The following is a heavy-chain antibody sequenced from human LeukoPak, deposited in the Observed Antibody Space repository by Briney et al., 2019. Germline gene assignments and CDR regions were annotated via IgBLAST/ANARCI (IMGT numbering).Heavy chain of an antibody. CDR1: GFPFSSYG. CDR3: AKDYY. Sequence: PGGSLRLSCAASGFPFSSYGMHWVRQVPGKGLEWVSLISGDGGTTYYADSVKGRFTISRDNSKNSLYLQMNSLRSEDTALYYCAKDYYWGQGTLVTVSS. CDR2: ISGDGGTT. V-gene: IGHV3-43*02. J-gene: IGHJ4*02.